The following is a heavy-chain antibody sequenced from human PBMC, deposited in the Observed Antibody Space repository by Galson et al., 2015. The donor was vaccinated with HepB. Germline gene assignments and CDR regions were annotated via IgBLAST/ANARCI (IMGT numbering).Heavy chain of an antibody. Sequence: SISSTGYSWTWIRQHPGKGLEWIGYIYYNGNTYYSPSLKSRVTMSVDTSRNQFSLKLKSVTAADTALYYCARDGGGGSFDPWGQGTLVIVSS. CDR2: IYYNGNT. CDR1: SISSTGYS. J-gene: IGHJ5*02. D-gene: IGHD3-16*01. V-gene: IGHV4-31*02. CDR3: ARDGGGGSFDP.